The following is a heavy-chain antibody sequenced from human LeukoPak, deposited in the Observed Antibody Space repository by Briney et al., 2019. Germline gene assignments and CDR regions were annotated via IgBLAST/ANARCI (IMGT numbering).Heavy chain of an antibody. Sequence: GGSLRLSCAASGFTFSDHCMDWVRQAPGKGLEWVGRTRNKANSYTTEYAASVKGRFTISRDDSKKSLYLQMNSLKTEDTAVYYCARESGGGVLGCFDLWGRGTLVSVSS. V-gene: IGHV3-72*01. J-gene: IGHJ2*01. CDR3: ARESGGGVLGCFDL. D-gene: IGHD3-10*01. CDR2: TRNKANSYTT. CDR1: GFTFSDHC.